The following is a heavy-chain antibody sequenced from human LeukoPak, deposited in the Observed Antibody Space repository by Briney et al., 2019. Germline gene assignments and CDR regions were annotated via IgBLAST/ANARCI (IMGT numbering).Heavy chain of an antibody. D-gene: IGHD1-26*01. V-gene: IGHV4-59*01. CDR1: GCSISSYY. CDR3: ARGGKWELTYFDY. Sequence: KPSETLSLTCTVSGCSISSYYWSWIRQPPGKGLEWIGYIYYSGSTNYNPSPMSRVTISVDTSRNQSSLKLSSVTAADTAVYYCARGGKWELTYFDYWGQGTLVTVSS. CDR2: IYYSGST. J-gene: IGHJ4*02.